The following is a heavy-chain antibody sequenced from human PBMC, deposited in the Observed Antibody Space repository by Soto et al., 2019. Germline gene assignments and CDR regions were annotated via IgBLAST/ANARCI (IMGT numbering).Heavy chain of an antibody. V-gene: IGHV1-18*01. CDR2: ISAYNGNT. CDR1: GYTFTSYG. J-gene: IGHJ4*02. CDR3: ARNKTTIWPDY. Sequence: QVQLVQSGGEVKKPGASVKVSCKASGYTFTSYGISCVRQAPGQGPEWMGWISAYNGNTNYAQKLQGRVTMTTDTSTSTAYMELRNLRSDDTAMYYCARNKTTIWPDYWGQGTLVTVSS.